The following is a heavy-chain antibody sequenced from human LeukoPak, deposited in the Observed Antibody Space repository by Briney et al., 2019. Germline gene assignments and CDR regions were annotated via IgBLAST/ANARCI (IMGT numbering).Heavy chain of an antibody. CDR2: IKTDGSDT. D-gene: IGHD3-16*01. CDR3: GRDLGYHQVGY. Sequence: GGSLRLSCTASGFTFGSYGMHWVRQAPGKGLEWVASIKTDGSDTYYVDSVKGRFTISRDNTKNSLYLQMNSLRAEDTAVYYCGRDLGYHQVGYWGQGTLVTVSS. CDR1: GFTFGSYG. J-gene: IGHJ4*02. V-gene: IGHV3-7*01.